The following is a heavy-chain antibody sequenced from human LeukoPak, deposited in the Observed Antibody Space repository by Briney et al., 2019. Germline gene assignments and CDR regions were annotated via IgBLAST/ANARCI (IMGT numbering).Heavy chain of an antibody. D-gene: IGHD3-3*01. V-gene: IGHV3-48*01. Sequence: GGSLRLSCAASGFLFRTYSMNWVRQAPGKGLEWISFISSSSSSIYYADSVKGRFTISRDNAKNSLYLQMDSLRAEDTGVYYCAKDHYWSIDYWGQGTLVTVSS. CDR2: ISSSSSSI. CDR1: GFLFRTYS. J-gene: IGHJ4*02. CDR3: AKDHYWSIDY.